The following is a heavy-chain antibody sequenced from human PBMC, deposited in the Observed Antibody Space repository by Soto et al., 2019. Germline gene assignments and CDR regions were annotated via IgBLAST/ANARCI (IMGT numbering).Heavy chain of an antibody. Sequence: QVQLVQSGAEVKKPGASVKVSCKASGYTFTAYYMHWVRQAPGQGLEWMGWINPNNGGTNYAQKFQGRVNMTRDTSISTAYMDLSSLRSDDTAVYYCARGLVGRDGYNNDAFDIWGQGTMVTVSS. V-gene: IGHV1-2*02. CDR1: GYTFTAYY. CDR3: ARGLVGRDGYNNDAFDI. J-gene: IGHJ3*02. CDR2: INPNNGGT. D-gene: IGHD4-4*01.